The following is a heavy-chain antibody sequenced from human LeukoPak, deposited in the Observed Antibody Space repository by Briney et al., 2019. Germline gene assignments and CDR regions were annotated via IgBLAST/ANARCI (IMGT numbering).Heavy chain of an antibody. CDR1: GDSISSRSYY. CDR2: IHYSGST. V-gene: IGHV4-39*01. Sequence: PSETLSLTCTVSGDSISSRSYYWGWIRQPPGKGREWIGSIHYSGSTYYNPSLKSRVTISVDTSKNQFSLKLSSVSAADTAVYYCARFSSGWYWFDPWGQGTLVTVSS. J-gene: IGHJ5*02. CDR3: ARFSSGWYWFDP. D-gene: IGHD6-19*01.